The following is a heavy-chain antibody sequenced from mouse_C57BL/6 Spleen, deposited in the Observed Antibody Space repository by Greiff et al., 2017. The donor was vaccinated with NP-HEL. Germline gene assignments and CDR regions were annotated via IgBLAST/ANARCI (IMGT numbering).Heavy chain of an antibody. CDR2: IYPRSGNT. Sequence: VQLQQSGAELARPGASVKLSCKASGYTFTSYGISWVKQRTGQGLEWIGEIYPRSGNTYYNEKFKGKATLTADKSSSTAYMELRSLTSEDSAVYFCARRHYYGSSYVNYFDYWGQGTTLTVSS. J-gene: IGHJ2*01. CDR1: GYTFTSYG. V-gene: IGHV1-81*01. CDR3: ARRHYYGSSYVNYFDY. D-gene: IGHD1-1*01.